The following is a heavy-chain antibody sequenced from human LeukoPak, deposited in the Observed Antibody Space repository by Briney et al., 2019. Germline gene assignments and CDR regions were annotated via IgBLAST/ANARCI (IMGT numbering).Heavy chain of an antibody. CDR1: GYSFTNYW. J-gene: IGHJ5*02. D-gene: IGHD3-16*01. Sequence: GESLKISCKGSGYSFTNYWIGWVRQMPGKGLEWMGIIYPGDSDTRYSPSFQGQVTISADKSISTAYLQWSSLKASDTAMYYCASSSGQGAGTGVWGWFDPWGQGTLVTVSS. CDR3: ASSSGQGAGTGVWGWFDP. CDR2: IYPGDSDT. V-gene: IGHV5-51*01.